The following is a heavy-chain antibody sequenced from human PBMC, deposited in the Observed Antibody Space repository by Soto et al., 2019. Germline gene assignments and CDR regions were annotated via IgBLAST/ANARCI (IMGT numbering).Heavy chain of an antibody. CDR1: GYTFTGYY. J-gene: IGHJ3*02. Sequence: QVQLVQSGAEVKKPGASVKVSCKASGYTFTGYYMHWVRQAPGQGLEWMGWINPNSGGTNYAQKFQGWVTMTRDTSISTAYMELSRLRSDDTAVYYCARLRRERGYCTNGVCFIRAAAGPRNQGGAFDIWGQGAMVTVSS. D-gene: IGHD2-8*01. CDR3: ARLRRERGYCTNGVCFIRAAAGPRNQGGAFDI. V-gene: IGHV1-2*04. CDR2: INPNSGGT.